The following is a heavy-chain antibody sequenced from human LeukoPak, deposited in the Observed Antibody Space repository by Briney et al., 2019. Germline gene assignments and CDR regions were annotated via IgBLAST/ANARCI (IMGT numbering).Heavy chain of an antibody. D-gene: IGHD3-22*01. Sequence: ASVKVSCKASGYTFTSYGISWVRQAPGQGLEWMGWISAYNGNTNYAQKLQGRVTMTTDTSTSTAFMEVRSLRSDDTAVYYCARDLHKYYYDSSGYFDYWGQGTLVTVSS. CDR2: ISAYNGNT. CDR1: GYTFTSYG. J-gene: IGHJ4*02. V-gene: IGHV1-18*01. CDR3: ARDLHKYYYDSSGYFDY.